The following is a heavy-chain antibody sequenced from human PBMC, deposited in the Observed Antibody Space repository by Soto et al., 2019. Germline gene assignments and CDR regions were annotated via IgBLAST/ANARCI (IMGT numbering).Heavy chain of an antibody. CDR3: ARVRYCSGGSCYPRFDP. J-gene: IGHJ5*02. CDR2: IYYSGST. V-gene: IGHV4-31*03. D-gene: IGHD2-15*01. CDR1: GGSISSGGYY. Sequence: QVQLQESGPGLVKPSQTLSLTCTVSGGSISSGGYYWSWIRQHPGKGLEWIGYIYYSGSTYYNPSLKSRVTISVDTSKNQFSLKLSSVTATDTAVYYCARVRYCSGGSCYPRFDPWGQGTLVTVSS.